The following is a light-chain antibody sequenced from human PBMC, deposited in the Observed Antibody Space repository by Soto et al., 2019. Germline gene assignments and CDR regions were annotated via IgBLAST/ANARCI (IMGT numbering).Light chain of an antibody. CDR3: HQYNNWPPWT. CDR2: GAS. J-gene: IGKJ1*01. CDR1: QSLGTN. V-gene: IGKV3-15*01. Sequence: EIVMTQSPATLSVSPGERATLSCRASQSLGTNLAWYQQKPGQAPRLLLYGASTRATGIPARFSGSGSGTEFTLTIRRLQSEAYAVYYCHQYNNWPPWTFGQGTKVDIK.